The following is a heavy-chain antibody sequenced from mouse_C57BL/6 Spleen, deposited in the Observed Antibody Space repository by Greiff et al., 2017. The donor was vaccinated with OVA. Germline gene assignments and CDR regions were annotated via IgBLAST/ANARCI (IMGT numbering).Heavy chain of an antibody. CDR3: ARGGYGSGFAY. Sequence: QVQLQQSGAELVKPGASVKISCKASGYAFSSYWMNWVKQRPGRGLEWIGQIYPGDGDTNYNGKFKGKATLTADKSSSTAYMQLSSLTSEDSAVYFCARGGYGSGFAYWGQGTLVTVSA. V-gene: IGHV1-80*01. CDR1: GYAFSSYW. J-gene: IGHJ3*01. CDR2: IYPGDGDT. D-gene: IGHD1-1*01.